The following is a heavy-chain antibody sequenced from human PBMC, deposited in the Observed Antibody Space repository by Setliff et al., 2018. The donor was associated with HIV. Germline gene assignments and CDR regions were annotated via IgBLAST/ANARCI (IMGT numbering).Heavy chain of an antibody. CDR1: GGSISSSSYY. V-gene: IGHV4-39*07. CDR3: ARSDVLEFLEWSPEGCFDP. D-gene: IGHD3-3*02. Sequence: SETLSLPCTVSGGSISSSSYYWGWIRQPPGKGLEWIGSVYHTGSTYYNPSLKSRVTISVDTSKNQFSLKLNSVTAADTAVYFCARSDVLEFLEWSPEGCFDPWGQGTRITVSS. CDR2: VYHTGST. J-gene: IGHJ5*02.